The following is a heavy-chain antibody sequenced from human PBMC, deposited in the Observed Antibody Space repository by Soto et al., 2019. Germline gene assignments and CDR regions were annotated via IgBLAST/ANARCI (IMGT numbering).Heavy chain of an antibody. CDR1: GFTFSGYA. D-gene: IGHD5-18*01. CDR3: ARVTGADIALDGDYFYYSRMDV. V-gene: IGHV3-30-3*01. J-gene: IGHJ6*02. CDR2: ISCDGGNK. Sequence: QVQLVESGGGVVQPGRSLRLSCAASGFTFSGYAMHWVRQAPGKGLEWVAVISCDGGNKNYADSVKGRFTISRDNSKNTLYLQLNSLRPEDTAVYYCARVTGADIALDGDYFYYSRMDVWGQGTTVTVSS.